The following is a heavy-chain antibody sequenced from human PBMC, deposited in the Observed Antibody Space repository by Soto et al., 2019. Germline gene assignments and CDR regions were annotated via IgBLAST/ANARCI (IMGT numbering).Heavy chain of an antibody. CDR3: ARDGSERRSSGYHYSDAFDI. J-gene: IGHJ3*02. Sequence: EVQLVESGGGLVQPGGSLRLSCAASGFTFSSYWMSWVRQAPGTGLEWVANIKQDGSEKYYVDSVKGRFTISRDNAKNSLYLQMNSLRAEDTAVYYCARDGSERRSSGYHYSDAFDIWGQGTMVTVSS. CDR2: IKQDGSEK. D-gene: IGHD3-22*01. V-gene: IGHV3-7*01. CDR1: GFTFSSYW.